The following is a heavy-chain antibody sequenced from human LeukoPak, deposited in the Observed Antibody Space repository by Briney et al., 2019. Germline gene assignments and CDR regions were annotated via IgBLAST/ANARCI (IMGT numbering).Heavy chain of an antibody. J-gene: IGHJ4*02. CDR2: INHSGST. D-gene: IGHD1-7*01. Sequence: PSETLSLTCTVSGGSISSYYWSWIRQPPGKGLEWIGEINHSGSTNYNPSLKSRVTISVDTSKNQFSLKLSSVTAADTAVYYCARSYNWNYNYFDYWGQGTLVTVSS. CDR1: GGSISSYY. CDR3: ARSYNWNYNYFDY. V-gene: IGHV4-34*01.